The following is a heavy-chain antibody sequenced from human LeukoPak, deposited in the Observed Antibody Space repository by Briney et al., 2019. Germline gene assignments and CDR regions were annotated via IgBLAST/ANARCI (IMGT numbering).Heavy chain of an antibody. CDR3: ARADLVLRFLEWLVDY. D-gene: IGHD3-3*01. V-gene: IGHV3-21*01. Sequence: GGSLRLSFAASGFTFSSYSMNWVRQAPGKGLEWVSSISSSSSYIYYADSVKGRFTISRDNAKNSLYLQMNSLRAEDTAVYYCARADLVLRFLEWLVDYWGQGTLVTVSS. J-gene: IGHJ4*02. CDR1: GFTFSSYS. CDR2: ISSSSSYI.